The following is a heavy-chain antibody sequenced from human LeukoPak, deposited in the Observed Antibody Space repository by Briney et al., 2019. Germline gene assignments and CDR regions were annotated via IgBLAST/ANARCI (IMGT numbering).Heavy chain of an antibody. CDR1: GFSFTKYW. CDR3: ARELNSFDY. J-gene: IGHJ4*02. V-gene: IGHV3-7*01. Sequence: GGSLRLSCAASGFSFTKYWMTWVRQAPGKGLEWVANINLNGSDKFYVDSVKGRFTISRDNAKNSLSLQMNSLGAEDTAVYYCARELNSFDYWGQGTLVTVSS. CDR2: INLNGSDK.